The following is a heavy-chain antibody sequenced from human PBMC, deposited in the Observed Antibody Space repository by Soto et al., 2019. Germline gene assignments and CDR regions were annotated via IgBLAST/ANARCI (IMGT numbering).Heavy chain of an antibody. J-gene: IGHJ4*02. Sequence: PXATLSLTCTVSGGSISGYYWSWIRQPSGKGLEWIGRMYNSERTNYNPSLKSRVTMSMDTSKNQFSLKLTSVTAADTAVYFCAREPLAHSYFDLWGQGTLVTVSS. CDR1: GGSISGYY. V-gene: IGHV4-4*07. CDR2: MYNSERT. CDR3: AREPLAHSYFDL.